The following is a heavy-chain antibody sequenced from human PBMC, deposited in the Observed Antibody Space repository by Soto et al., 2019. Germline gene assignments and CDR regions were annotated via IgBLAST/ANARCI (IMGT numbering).Heavy chain of an antibody. J-gene: IGHJ5*02. CDR2: ISYDGSNK. CDR3: AKGRIAVAAPYNWFDP. Sequence: PGGSLRLSCAASGFTFSSYGMHWVRQAPGKGLEWVAVISYDGSNKYYADSVKGRFTISRDNSKNTLSLQMNTLRVEDTAVYHCAKGRIAVAAPYNWFDPWGQGT. D-gene: IGHD6-19*01. CDR1: GFTFSSYG. V-gene: IGHV3-30*18.